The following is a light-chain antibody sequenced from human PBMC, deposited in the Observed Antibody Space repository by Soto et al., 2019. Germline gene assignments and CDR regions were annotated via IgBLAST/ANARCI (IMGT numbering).Light chain of an antibody. V-gene: IGLV2-8*01. Sequence: QSALTQPPSASGSPGQSVTISCTGTSSDVGGYNYVSWYQQHPGKAPKVMIYEVSKRPSGVPDRFSGSKSGNTASLTVSGLQAEDEADYYCSSYAGSNPLFGGGTKVTAL. J-gene: IGLJ2*01. CDR2: EVS. CDR3: SSYAGSNPL. CDR1: SSDVGGYNY.